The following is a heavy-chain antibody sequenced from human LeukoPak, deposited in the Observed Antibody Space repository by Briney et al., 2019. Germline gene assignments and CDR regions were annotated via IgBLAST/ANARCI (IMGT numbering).Heavy chain of an antibody. CDR2: IKQDASEK. CDR1: GFIFSTYD. D-gene: IGHD3-22*01. CDR3: ARARSSGYYGVDY. Sequence: GGSLRLSCAASGFIFSTYDMSWVRQAPGKGLEWVANIKQDASEKFYLDSVEGRFTISRDNAKNSLFLQMNSLRAEDTAVYYCARARSSGYYGVDYWGQGTLVTVSS. J-gene: IGHJ4*02. V-gene: IGHV3-7*01.